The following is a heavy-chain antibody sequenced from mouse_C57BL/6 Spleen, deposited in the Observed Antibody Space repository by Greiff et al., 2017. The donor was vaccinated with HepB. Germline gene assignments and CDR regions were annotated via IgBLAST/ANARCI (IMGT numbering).Heavy chain of an antibody. J-gene: IGHJ2*01. Sequence: EVQLVESGGGLVKPGGSLKLSCAASGFTFSSYAMSWVRQTPEKRLEWVATISDGGSYTYYPDNVKGRFTISRDNAKNNLYLQMSHLKSEDTAMYYCAKSPFITTVVAYYFDYWGQGTTLTVSS. CDR2: ISDGGSYT. CDR3: AKSPFITTVVAYYFDY. CDR1: GFTFSSYA. D-gene: IGHD1-1*01. V-gene: IGHV5-4*01.